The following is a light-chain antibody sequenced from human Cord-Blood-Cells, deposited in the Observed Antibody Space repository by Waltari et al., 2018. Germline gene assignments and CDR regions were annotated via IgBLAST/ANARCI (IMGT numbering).Light chain of an antibody. V-gene: IGLV1-40*01. CDR1: SSNIGAGYD. J-gene: IGLJ3*02. CDR3: QSYDSSLRGV. Sequence: QSVLTQPPSVSGAPGQRVTISCTGSSSNIGAGYDVHWYQQLPGTAPKLLIYGNSNQPSGVPDRFSGSKSGTSASLAITGLQAEDEADYYCQSYDSSLRGVFGGGTKLTVL. CDR2: GNS.